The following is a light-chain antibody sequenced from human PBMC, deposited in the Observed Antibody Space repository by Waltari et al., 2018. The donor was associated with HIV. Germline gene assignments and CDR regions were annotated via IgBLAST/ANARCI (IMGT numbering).Light chain of an antibody. CDR1: SRDVGSYNL. CDR3: CSYVGWSTILYV. Sequence: QSALTQPASVSGSPGQSITISCTGTSRDVGSYNLVSWYQQHPGKAPKLMIYEVSKRPSGVSNRFSGSKSGNTASLTISGLQAEDEADYYCCSYVGWSTILYVFGTGTKVTVL. CDR2: EVS. V-gene: IGLV2-23*02. J-gene: IGLJ1*01.